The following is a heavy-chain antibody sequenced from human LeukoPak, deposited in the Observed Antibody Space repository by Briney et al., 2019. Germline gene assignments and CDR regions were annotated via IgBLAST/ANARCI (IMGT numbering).Heavy chain of an antibody. CDR1: GYTFTGYY. Sequence: ASVKVSCKTSGYTFTGYYMHWVRQAPGQGLEWMGWIHPNSGGTSYPQKFQGRVTMTRDTSISTAYMELSSLRSDDTAVYYCARLWGKFDAFDIWGQGTMVTVSS. V-gene: IGHV1-2*02. CDR2: IHPNSGGT. J-gene: IGHJ3*02. D-gene: IGHD7-27*01. CDR3: ARLWGKFDAFDI.